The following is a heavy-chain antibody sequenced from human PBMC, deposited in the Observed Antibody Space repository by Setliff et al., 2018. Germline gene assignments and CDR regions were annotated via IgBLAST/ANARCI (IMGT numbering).Heavy chain of an antibody. J-gene: IGHJ4*02. CDR2: ISAYTGNT. Sequence: ASVKVSCKASGYTFTDYGISWVRQAPGQGLEWMGWISAYTGNTFYAPQFQGRVIMTTDTSAKTAYMDLRSLRSDDTAVYYCERLVRYCSTTSCQRTSGDDFWGLGTLVTVSS. D-gene: IGHD2-2*01. CDR3: ERLVRYCSTTSCQRTSGDDF. V-gene: IGHV1-18*01. CDR1: GYTFTDYG.